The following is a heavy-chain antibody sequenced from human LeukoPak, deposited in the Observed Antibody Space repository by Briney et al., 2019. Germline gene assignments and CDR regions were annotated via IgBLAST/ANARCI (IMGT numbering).Heavy chain of an antibody. CDR1: GFTFSSYA. J-gene: IGHJ4*02. D-gene: IGHD2-2*01. Sequence: WGSLSCSCAASGFTFSSYALSWVRQAPGKGLEWVSAISGSGGSTYYADSVKGRFTISRDNSKNTLYLQMNSLRAEDTAVYYCATLGVLAYCRSTRCQEWAERTLLTVSS. CDR2: ISGSGGST. V-gene: IGHV3-23*01. CDR3: ATLGVLAYCRSTRCQE.